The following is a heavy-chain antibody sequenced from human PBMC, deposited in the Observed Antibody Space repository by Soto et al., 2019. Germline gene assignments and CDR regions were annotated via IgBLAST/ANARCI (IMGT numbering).Heavy chain of an antibody. Sequence: GSLRLSCAASGFTFSSYWMTWVRQAPGKGLEWVANIKQDGSEKNYVDSVKGRFTISRDNAKNSVYLQMNGLRVEDTAVYFCTGDRYSSAWGQGTLVTVSS. D-gene: IGHD6-19*01. J-gene: IGHJ5*02. CDR3: TGDRYSSA. V-gene: IGHV3-7*04. CDR1: GFTFSSYW. CDR2: IKQDGSEK.